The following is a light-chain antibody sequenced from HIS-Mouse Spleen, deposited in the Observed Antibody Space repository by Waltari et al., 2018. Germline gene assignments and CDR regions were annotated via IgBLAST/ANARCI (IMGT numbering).Light chain of an antibody. CDR2: DVS. CDR1: SKDSAGYNY. V-gene: IGLV2-14*03. J-gene: IGLJ2*01. Sequence: QSALTHPASGSGSPGQSITISCTGTSKDSAGYNYVSWYQQHPGKAPKLMIYDVSNRPSGVSNRFSGSKSGNTASLTISGLQAEDEADYYCSSYTSSSTLVVFGGGTKLTVL. CDR3: SSYTSSSTLVV.